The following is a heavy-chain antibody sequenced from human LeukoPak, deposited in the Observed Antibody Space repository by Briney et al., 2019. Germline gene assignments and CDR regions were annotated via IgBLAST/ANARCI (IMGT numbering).Heavy chain of an antibody. V-gene: IGHV4-59*01. J-gene: IGHJ4*02. CDR2: IYYSGST. CDR3: ARAPRGQGYFDY. CDR1: GGSISSYY. Sequence: SETLSLTCTVSGGSISSYYWSWIRQPPGKGLEWIGYIYYSGSTNYNPSLKSRVTISVDTSKNQFSLKLSSVTAPDTAVYYCARAPRGQGYFDYWGQGTLVTVSS.